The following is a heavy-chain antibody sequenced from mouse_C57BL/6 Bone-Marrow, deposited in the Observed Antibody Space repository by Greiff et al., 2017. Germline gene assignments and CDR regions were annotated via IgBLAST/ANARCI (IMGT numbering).Heavy chain of an antibody. CDR3: TTAVVEDY. CDR1: GFNIKDDY. CDR2: IDPENGDT. D-gene: IGHD1-1*01. V-gene: IGHV14-4*01. J-gene: IGHJ2*01. Sequence: EVMLVESGAELVRPGASVKLSCTASGFNIKDDYMHWVKQRPEQGLEWIGWIDPENGDTEYASKFQGKATITADTSSNTAYLQLSSLTSEDTAVYYCTTAVVEDYWGQGTTLTVSS.